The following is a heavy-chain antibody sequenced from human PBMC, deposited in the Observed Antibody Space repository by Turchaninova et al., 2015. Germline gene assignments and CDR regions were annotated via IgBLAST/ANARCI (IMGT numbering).Heavy chain of an antibody. V-gene: IGHV3-7*03. D-gene: IGHD2-15*01. CDR1: GFTFRGLY. Sequence: EVQLVESGGDLVQPGGALRLSCVASGFTFRGLYMSWLRQATGKGLELGANINPDGSGEYYADSVKGRFTISRDNAKNSLHLQINSLRVDDTAVYYCARGGTQDLDYWGQGTLVTVSS. CDR2: INPDGSGE. CDR3: ARGGTQDLDY. J-gene: IGHJ4*02.